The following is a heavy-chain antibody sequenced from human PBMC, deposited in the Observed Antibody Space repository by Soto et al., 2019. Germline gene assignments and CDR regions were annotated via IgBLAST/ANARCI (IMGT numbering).Heavy chain of an antibody. CDR2: IYHSGST. J-gene: IGHJ4*02. Sequence: RSLTCAVSGYSISSGYYWGWIRQPPGKGLEWIGSIYHSGSTYYNPSLKSRVTISVDTSKNQFSLKLSSVTAADTAVYYCARTLGADTAMDYWGQGTLVTVSS. CDR3: ARTLGADTAMDY. CDR1: GYSISSGYY. V-gene: IGHV4-38-2*01. D-gene: IGHD5-18*01.